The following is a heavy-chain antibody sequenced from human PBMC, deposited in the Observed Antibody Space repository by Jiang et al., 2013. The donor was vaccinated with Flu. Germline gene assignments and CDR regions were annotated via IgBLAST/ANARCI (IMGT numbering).Heavy chain of an antibody. D-gene: IGHD3-3*01. Sequence: RSLRLSCAASGFTFSSYGMHWVRQAPGKGLEWVAVISYDGSNKYYADSVKGRFTISRDNSKNTLYLQMNSLRAEDTAVYYCAKDGQYYDFWSGYYRGFYYYYYMDVWGKGTTVTVSS. J-gene: IGHJ6*03. CDR2: ISYDGSNK. V-gene: IGHV3-30*18. CDR3: AKDGQYYDFWSGYYRGFYYYYYMDV. CDR1: GFTFSSYG.